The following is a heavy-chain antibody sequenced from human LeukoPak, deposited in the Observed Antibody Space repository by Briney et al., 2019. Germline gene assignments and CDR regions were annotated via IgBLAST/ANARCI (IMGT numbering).Heavy chain of an antibody. J-gene: IGHJ4*02. CDR2: MSGDGKVR. D-gene: IGHD3-16*01. V-gene: IGHV3-23*01. CDR1: GFTFSSYG. CDR3: AKDLGYDYVWGEGNLYDY. Sequence: PGGSLRLSCAASGFTFSSYGMSWVRQAPGKGLQGVSAMSGDGKVRAYPDSVKGRFTISRDNSKNTLYLQMDSLRAEDTAVYYCAKDLGYDYVWGEGNLYDYWGQGTLVTVSS.